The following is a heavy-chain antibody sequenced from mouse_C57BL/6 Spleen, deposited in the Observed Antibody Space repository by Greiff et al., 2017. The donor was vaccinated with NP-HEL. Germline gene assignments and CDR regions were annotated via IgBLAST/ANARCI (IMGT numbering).Heavy chain of an antibody. V-gene: IGHV1-4*01. J-gene: IGHJ2*01. CDR1: GYTFTSYT. Sequence: QVQLQQSGAELARPGASVKMSCKASGYTFTSYTMHWVKQRPGQGLEWIGYINPSSGYTKYNQKFKDKATLTADKSSSTAYMQLSSLTSEDSAVYYGARGYYEDYFDCWGQGTTLTVSS. CDR3: ARGYYEDYFDC. D-gene: IGHD1-1*01. CDR2: INPSSGYT.